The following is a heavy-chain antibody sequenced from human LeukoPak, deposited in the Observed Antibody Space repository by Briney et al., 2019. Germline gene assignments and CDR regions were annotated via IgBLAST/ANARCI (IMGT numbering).Heavy chain of an antibody. J-gene: IGHJ3*02. Sequence: SETLSLTCTVSGGSISSYYWSWIRQPAGKGLEWIGRIYTSGSTNYNPSLKSRVTMSVDTSKNQFSLKLSSVTAADTAVYYCARVSLWFGEFSGAFDIWGQGTMVTVSS. V-gene: IGHV4-4*07. CDR3: ARVSLWFGEFSGAFDI. CDR2: IYTSGST. CDR1: GGSISSYY. D-gene: IGHD3-10*01.